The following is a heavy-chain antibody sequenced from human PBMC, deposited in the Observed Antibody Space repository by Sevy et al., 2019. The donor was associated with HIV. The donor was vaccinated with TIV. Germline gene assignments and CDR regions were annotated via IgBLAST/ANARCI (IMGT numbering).Heavy chain of an antibody. D-gene: IGHD3-22*01. J-gene: IGHJ6*02. Sequence: GGSLRLSCAASEFTFSYYWMTWVRQAPGKGLEWVANIKQDGSEKYYVDSVKGRFTISRDNAKNSLYLQMNSLRAEDTAIYYWGGGDIYSSSPAGMDVWGQGTTVTVSS. V-gene: IGHV3-7*03. CDR2: IKQDGSEK. CDR1: EFTFSYYW. CDR3: GGGDIYSSSPAGMDV.